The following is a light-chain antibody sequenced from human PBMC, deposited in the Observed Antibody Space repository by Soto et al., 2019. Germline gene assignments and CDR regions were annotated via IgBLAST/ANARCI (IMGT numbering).Light chain of an antibody. Sequence: EIVLTQSPGTLSLSPGERATLSCRASQSVSNNYLAWYQQKPGQAPRLLMYGSSIRATGIPARFSGSGSGTEFTLTISSLQSEDFAVYYCQQHNNWPPIIFGQGTRLENK. J-gene: IGKJ5*01. V-gene: IGKV3-15*01. CDR2: GSS. CDR1: QSVSNN. CDR3: QQHNNWPPII.